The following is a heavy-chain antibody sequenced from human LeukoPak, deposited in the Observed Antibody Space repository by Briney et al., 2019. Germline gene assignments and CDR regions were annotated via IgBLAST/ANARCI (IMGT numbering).Heavy chain of an antibody. D-gene: IGHD1-26*01. J-gene: IGHJ4*02. V-gene: IGHV4-59*08. Sequence: SETLSLTCTVSGGSIRSYYWSWIRQPPGKGLEWIVYIYYSGNTYYNPSLKSRVTISVDTSKNQFSLKLSSVTAADTAVYYCASHYSGSYNFDYWGQGTLVTVSS. CDR1: GGSIRSYY. CDR2: IYYSGNT. CDR3: ASHYSGSYNFDY.